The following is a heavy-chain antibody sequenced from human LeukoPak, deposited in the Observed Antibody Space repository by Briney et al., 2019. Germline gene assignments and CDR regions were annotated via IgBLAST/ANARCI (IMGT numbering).Heavy chain of an antibody. V-gene: IGHV5-51*01. J-gene: IGHJ4*02. CDR3: ARQECSGGSCYSSY. CDR2: IYPGDSDT. D-gene: IGHD2-15*01. Sequence: GESLKISCMGSAYSFTSYWIAWVRQMPGKGLEWMGIIYPGDSDTRYSPSFQAQVTISADKSISTAYLQWSSLKASDTAMYYCARQECSGGSCYSSYWGQGTLVTVSS. CDR1: AYSFTSYW.